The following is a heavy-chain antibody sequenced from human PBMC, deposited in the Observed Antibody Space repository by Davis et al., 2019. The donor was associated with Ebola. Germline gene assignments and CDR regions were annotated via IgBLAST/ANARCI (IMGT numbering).Heavy chain of an antibody. CDR3: SAATGDI. CDR2: ISYDGSNK. CDR1: GITFSSYA. V-gene: IGHV3-30*04. D-gene: IGHD6-25*01. Sequence: PGGSLRLSCAASGITFSSYAMHWVRQAPGKGLEWVAVISYDGSNKYYADSVKGRFTISRDNSKNTLYLQMNSLRAEDTAVYYCSAATGDIWGQGTMVTVSS. J-gene: IGHJ3*02.